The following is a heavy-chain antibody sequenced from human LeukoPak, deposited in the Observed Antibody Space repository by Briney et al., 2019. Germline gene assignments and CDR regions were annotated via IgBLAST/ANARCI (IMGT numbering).Heavy chain of an antibody. J-gene: IGHJ4*02. Sequence: GASVKVSCKVSGYTLTELSMHWVRQAPGKGLEWMGGFDPEDGETIYAQKFQGRVTMIEDTSTDTAYMELSSLRSEDTAVYYCATEKIYGSGYYYFDYWGQGTLVTVSS. V-gene: IGHV1-24*01. CDR3: ATEKIYGSGYYYFDY. CDR2: FDPEDGET. D-gene: IGHD3-22*01. CDR1: GYTLTELS.